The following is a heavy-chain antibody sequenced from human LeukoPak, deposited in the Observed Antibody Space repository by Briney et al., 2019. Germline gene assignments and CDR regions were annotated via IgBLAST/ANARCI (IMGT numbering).Heavy chain of an antibody. Sequence: GGSLRLSCAASGFTVSSNYMSWVRQAPGKGLEWVSVIYSGGSIYYADSVKGRFTISRDNSKNTLYLQMNSLRAEDTAVYYCARMDWSRGFDPWGQGTLVTVSS. CDR2: IYSGGSI. CDR1: GFTVSSNY. D-gene: IGHD3/OR15-3a*01. J-gene: IGHJ5*02. V-gene: IGHV3-53*01. CDR3: ARMDWSRGFDP.